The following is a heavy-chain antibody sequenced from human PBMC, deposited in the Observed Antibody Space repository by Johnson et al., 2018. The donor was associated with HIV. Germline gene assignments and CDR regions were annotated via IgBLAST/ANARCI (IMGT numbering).Heavy chain of an antibody. J-gene: IGHJ3*02. CDR1: GFTFSSYG. CDR3: ARESTATRGDAFDI. CDR2: IRYDGSNK. V-gene: IGHV3-30*02. D-gene: IGHD4-17*01. Sequence: QVQLVESGGGVVQPGGSLRLSCAASGFTFSSYGMHWVRQAPGKGLEWVAFIRYDGSNKYYADAVKGRFTISRDNSKNTLYLQMNSLRAEDTAVYYCARESTATRGDAFDIWGQGTMVTVSS.